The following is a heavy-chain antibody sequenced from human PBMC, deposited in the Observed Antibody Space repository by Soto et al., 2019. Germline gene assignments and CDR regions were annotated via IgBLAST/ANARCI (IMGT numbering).Heavy chain of an antibody. CDR3: ARDLVSGRDYYYYYGMDV. Sequence: SETLSLTCTVSGGSISSYYWSWIRQPPGKGLEWIGYIYYSGSTNYNPSLKSRVTISVDTSQNQFSLKLSSVTAADTAVYYCARDLVSGRDYYYYYGMDVWGQGTTVTVSS. V-gene: IGHV4-59*12. CDR1: GGSISSYY. J-gene: IGHJ6*02. D-gene: IGHD6-19*01. CDR2: IYYSGST.